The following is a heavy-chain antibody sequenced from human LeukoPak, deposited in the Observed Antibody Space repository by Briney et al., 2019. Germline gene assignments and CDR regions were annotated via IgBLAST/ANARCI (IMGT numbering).Heavy chain of an antibody. J-gene: IGHJ4*02. CDR2: INPNSGGT. Sequence: GASVKVSCKASGYTFTGYYMHWVRQAPGQGLEWMGWINPNSGGTTYAQKFQGRVTMTRDTSISTAYMELSRLRSDDTAVYYGGRAREYYTWHYEDYWGQGTLVTVSS. D-gene: IGHD1-7*01. CDR1: GYTFTGYY. CDR3: GRAREYYTWHYEDY. V-gene: IGHV1-2*02.